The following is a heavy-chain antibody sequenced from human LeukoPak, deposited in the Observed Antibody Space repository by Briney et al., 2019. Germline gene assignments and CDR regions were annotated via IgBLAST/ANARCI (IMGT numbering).Heavy chain of an antibody. CDR2: IYSSGSS. D-gene: IGHD2-15*01. CDR1: GGSISSYY. V-gene: IGHV4-4*07. J-gene: IGHJ4*02. CDR3: AREDGGYSRVDY. Sequence: PSETLSLTCTVSGGSISSYYWSWIRQPAGKGLEWIGRIYSSGSSVYNPSLERRVSMSLDTSKNQFSLKVTSVTAADTAVYYCAREDGGYSRVDYWGQGTLGTAS.